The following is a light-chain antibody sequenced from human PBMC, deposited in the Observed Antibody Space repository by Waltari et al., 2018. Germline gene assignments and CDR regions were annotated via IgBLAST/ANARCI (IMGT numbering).Light chain of an antibody. Sequence: QTVVTQEPSFSVSPGGTVTLTCGFSSGSVPSTYHPSWYQQTPGQSPRTLIYSTNIRSSGVPDRFSGAILGNKAALTITGAQTDDESDYICALHMGSGIWVFGAGTKVTVL. CDR2: STN. CDR1: SGSVPSTYH. J-gene: IGLJ3*02. V-gene: IGLV8-61*01. CDR3: ALHMGSGIWV.